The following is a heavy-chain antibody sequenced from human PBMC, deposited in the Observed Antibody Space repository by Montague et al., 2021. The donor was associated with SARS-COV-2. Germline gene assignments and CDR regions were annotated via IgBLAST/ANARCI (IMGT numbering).Heavy chain of an antibody. V-gene: IGHV4-59*01. Sequence: SETLSLTCTVSGGSITGYYWSWLRRSPGKGLEWIAYIYDGGAVNYNPSLGSRVTISTDTSKNQFSLKVNSVTAADTAVYYCVRDHPYGSSRGAYDIWGQGTVVTVSS. D-gene: IGHD2-15*01. CDR1: GGSITGYY. CDR2: IYDGGAV. CDR3: VRDHPYGSSRGAYDI. J-gene: IGHJ3*02.